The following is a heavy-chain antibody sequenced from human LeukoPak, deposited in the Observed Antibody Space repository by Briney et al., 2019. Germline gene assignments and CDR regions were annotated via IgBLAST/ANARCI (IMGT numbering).Heavy chain of an antibody. CDR1: GFTFSGYS. CDR2: FGTRSTSV. Sequence: GGSLRLSCTASGFTFSGYSMNWIRQAPGKGLEWVSSFGTRSTSVYHAGSVKGRFAISRDNAKNSLYLQMNSLRAEDTVLYYCAREVSEGFDFWGQGTLVTVSS. V-gene: IGHV3-21*01. D-gene: IGHD3-22*01. CDR3: AREVSEGFDF. J-gene: IGHJ4*02.